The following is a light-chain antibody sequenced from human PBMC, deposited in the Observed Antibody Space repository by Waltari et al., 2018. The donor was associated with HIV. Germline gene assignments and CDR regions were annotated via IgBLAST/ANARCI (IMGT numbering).Light chain of an antibody. J-gene: IGLJ3*02. CDR2: EVS. Sequence: QSALTQPASVSGSPGPSITLPGTGTSHDVGGYKYLTWYQQHPGKAPKVVIYEVSNRPSGVSNRFSGSKSGNTASLTISGLQAEDEADYYCSSYASTSTRVFGGGTKLTVL. CDR1: SHDVGGYKY. V-gene: IGLV2-14*01. CDR3: SSYASTSTRV.